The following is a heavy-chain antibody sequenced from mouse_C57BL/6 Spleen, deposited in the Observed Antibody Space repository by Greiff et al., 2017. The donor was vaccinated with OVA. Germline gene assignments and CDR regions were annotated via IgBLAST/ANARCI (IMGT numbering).Heavy chain of an antibody. J-gene: IGHJ3*01. CDR2: IDPENGDT. Sequence: EVQLQQSGAELVRPGASVKLSCTASGFNIKDDYMHWVKQRPEQGLEWIGWIDPENGDTEYASKFQGKATITADTSSNTAYLQLSSLTSEDTAVYYCARGDNSNRGFAYWGQGTLVTVSA. D-gene: IGHD2-5*01. V-gene: IGHV14-4*01. CDR1: GFNIKDDY. CDR3: ARGDNSNRGFAY.